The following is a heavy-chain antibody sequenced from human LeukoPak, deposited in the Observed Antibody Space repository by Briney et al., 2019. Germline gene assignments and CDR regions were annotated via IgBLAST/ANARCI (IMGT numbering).Heavy chain of an antibody. V-gene: IGHV5-51*01. CDR3: ARHHPSSGSYYPFDY. CDR2: IDPGDSDT. Sequence: GESLKISCKGSGYSFTSYWIGWVRQMPGKGLEWMGIIDPGDSDTRYRPSFQGQVIISADSSNNTAYLQWSSLKASDTAMYYCARHHPSSGSYYPFDYWGQGTLVTVSS. CDR1: GYSFTSYW. D-gene: IGHD1-26*01. J-gene: IGHJ4*02.